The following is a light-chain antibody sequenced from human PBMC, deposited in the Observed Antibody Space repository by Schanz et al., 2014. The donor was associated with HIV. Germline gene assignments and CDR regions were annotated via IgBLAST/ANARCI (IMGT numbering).Light chain of an antibody. J-gene: IGLJ2*01. Sequence: QSVLTQPASVSGSLGQSITISCTGTNRDIGTYDFVSWYQQHPGTAPKLLIYDVTYRPSGVSDRFSGSKSGNTASLTISGLQAEDEADYYCSSYTSSSTLVFGGGTKLTVL. CDR3: SSYTSSSTLV. CDR1: NRDIGTYDF. V-gene: IGLV2-14*03. CDR2: DVT.